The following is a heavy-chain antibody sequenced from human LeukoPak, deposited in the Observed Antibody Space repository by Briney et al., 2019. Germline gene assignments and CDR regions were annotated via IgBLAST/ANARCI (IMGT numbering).Heavy chain of an antibody. CDR2: LYHSGNT. CDR1: GYSISSGYY. J-gene: IGHJ3*02. CDR3: ARSEGSFCSGANCHAFDI. V-gene: IGHV4-38-2*01. Sequence: SETLSLTCAVAGYSISSGYYWGWIRQPPGKGLEWIGRLYHSGNTYYRPSLKSRVTISVDTSKNHFSLKLRSVTAADTALYYCARSEGSFCSGANCHAFDIWGQGAMVTV. D-gene: IGHD2-15*01.